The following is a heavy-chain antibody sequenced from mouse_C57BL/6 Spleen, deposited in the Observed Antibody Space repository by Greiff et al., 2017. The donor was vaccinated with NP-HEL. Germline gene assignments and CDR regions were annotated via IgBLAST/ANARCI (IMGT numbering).Heavy chain of an antibody. J-gene: IGHJ2*01. CDR3: ANNWYFDY. CDR1: GFTFSSYT. V-gene: IGHV5-9*01. CDR2: ISGGGGNT. Sequence: EVMLVESGGGLVKPGGSLKLSCAASGFTFSSYTMSWVRQTPEKRLEWVATISGGGGNTYYPDSVKGRFTISRDNAKNTLYLQMSSLRSEDTALYYCANNWYFDYWGQGTTLTVSS. D-gene: IGHD4-1*01.